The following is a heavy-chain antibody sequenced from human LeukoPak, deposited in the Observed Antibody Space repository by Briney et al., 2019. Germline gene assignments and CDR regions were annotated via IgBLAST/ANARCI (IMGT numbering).Heavy chain of an antibody. D-gene: IGHD3-22*01. CDR3: ARDGDYYDSSGFNDAFDI. CDR2: IIPIFGTA. J-gene: IGHJ3*02. Sequence: AASVKVSCKASGGTFSSYAISWVRQAPGQGLEWMGGIIPIFGTANYAQKFQGRVTITTDESTSTAYMELSSLRSEDTAVYYCARDGDYYDSSGFNDAFDIWGQGTMVTVSS. V-gene: IGHV1-69*05. CDR1: GGTFSSYA.